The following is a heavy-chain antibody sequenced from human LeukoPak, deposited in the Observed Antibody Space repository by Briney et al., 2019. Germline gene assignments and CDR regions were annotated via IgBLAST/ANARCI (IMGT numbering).Heavy chain of an antibody. V-gene: IGHV3-23*01. CDR1: GFTFNNYA. CDR2: ISGSGGST. CDR3: AKDRDAGSFDY. Sequence: GGSLRLSCAASGFTFNNYALHWVRQAPGKRLEWVSAISGSGGSTYYADSVKGRFTISRDNSKNTLYLQMNSLRAEGTAVYYCAKDRDAGSFDYWGQGTLVTVSS. D-gene: IGHD3-10*01. J-gene: IGHJ4*02.